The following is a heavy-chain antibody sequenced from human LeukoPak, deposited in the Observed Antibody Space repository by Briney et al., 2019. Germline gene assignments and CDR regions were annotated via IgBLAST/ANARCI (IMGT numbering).Heavy chain of an antibody. CDR3: ARDGVNHAFDI. J-gene: IGHJ3*02. Sequence: GGSLRLSCAASGFTFSSYGMHWVRQAPGKGLEWVAVIWYDGSNKYYADSVKGRFTISRDNSKNTLYLQMNSLRAEDTAVYYCARDGVNHAFDIWGQGTMVTVSS. CDR2: IWYDGSNK. D-gene: IGHD3-3*01. CDR1: GFTFSSYG. V-gene: IGHV3-33*01.